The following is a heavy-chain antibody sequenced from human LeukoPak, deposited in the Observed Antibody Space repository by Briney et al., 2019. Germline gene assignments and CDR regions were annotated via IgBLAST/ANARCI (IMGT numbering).Heavy chain of an antibody. CDR3: ARDTGGYCSGGSCYGGYYYGMDV. J-gene: IGHJ6*02. D-gene: IGHD2-15*01. V-gene: IGHV3-66*01. CDR2: IYSGGST. Sequence: GGSLRLSCAASGFTVSSNYMSWVRQAPGKGLEWVSVIYSGGSTYYADSVKGRFTISRDNSKNTLYLQMNSLRAEDTAVYYCARDTGGYCSGGSCYGGYYYGMDVWGQGTTVTVSS. CDR1: GFTVSSNY.